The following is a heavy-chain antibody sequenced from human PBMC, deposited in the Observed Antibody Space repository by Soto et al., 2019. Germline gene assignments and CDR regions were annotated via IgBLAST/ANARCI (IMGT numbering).Heavy chain of an antibody. CDR2: ISYDGINT. J-gene: IGHJ4*02. CDR3: GRCSSTSCHLGSDY. Sequence: GSLRLSCAASGFTFSSYAMNWVRQAPGKGLEWVALISYDGINTYYADSVKGRFTISRDSSKNTLYLQMNSLRAADTAVYYCGRCSSTSCHLGSDYWGQGTLVTVSS. D-gene: IGHD2-2*01. CDR1: GFTFSSYA. V-gene: IGHV3-30-3*01.